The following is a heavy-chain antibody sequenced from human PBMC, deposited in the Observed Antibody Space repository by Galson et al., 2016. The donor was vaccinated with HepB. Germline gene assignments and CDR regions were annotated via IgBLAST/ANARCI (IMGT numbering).Heavy chain of an antibody. CDR3: VTYCTGGSCKVGH. D-gene: IGHD2-8*02. CDR1: GFIFSTYA. J-gene: IGHJ4*02. Sequence: SLRLSCAASGFIFSTYAMSWVRQAPGKGPEWVSVISGSAYNTHYADSVKGRFTISRDESENAMSLQMSSLRREDTAVYYCVTYCTGGSCKVGHWGQGTLVTVSS. CDR2: ISGSAYNT. V-gene: IGHV3-23*01.